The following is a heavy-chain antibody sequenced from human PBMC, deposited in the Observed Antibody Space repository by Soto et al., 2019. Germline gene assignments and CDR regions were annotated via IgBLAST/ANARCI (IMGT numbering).Heavy chain of an antibody. V-gene: IGHV4-59*12. Sequence: SETLSVTCIVSYGSISNYYWRWILQTPCKGLGLIGEIYHSGSTNYNPSLKSRVTISVDKSKNQFSLKLSSVTAADTAVYYCARLGVGANWGGDYFEYWGQGTLVTVSS. CDR1: YGSISNYY. CDR3: ARLGVGANWGGDYFEY. D-gene: IGHD1-26*01. CDR2: IYHSGST. J-gene: IGHJ4*02.